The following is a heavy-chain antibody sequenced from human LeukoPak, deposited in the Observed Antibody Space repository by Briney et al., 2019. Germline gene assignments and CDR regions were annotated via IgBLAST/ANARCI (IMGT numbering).Heavy chain of an antibody. CDR3: AKESGISWGYFDY. V-gene: IGHV3-23*01. D-gene: IGHD6-6*01. CDR1: GFTFSSYA. CDR2: ISGRDGST. Sequence: GGSLRLSCAASGFTFSSYAMSWVRQAPGKGLEWVSVISGRDGSTYYADSVKVRFTISRDNSKNTLCLQMSNLRAEDTAVYYCAKESGISWGYFDYWGQGTLVTVSS. J-gene: IGHJ4*02.